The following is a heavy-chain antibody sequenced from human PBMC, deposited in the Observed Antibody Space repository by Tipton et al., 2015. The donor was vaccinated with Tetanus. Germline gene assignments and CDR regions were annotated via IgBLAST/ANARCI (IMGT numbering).Heavy chain of an antibody. CDR2: IYISGST. V-gene: IGHV4-4*07. CDR1: GGSLSSRY. D-gene: IGHD6-19*01. Sequence: LRLSCNVSGGSLSSRYWSWIRQTAGKRLEWIGRIYISGSTDYNPSLKTRVSMSVGTSKNQFSLNLGSVTAADTAVYYCARVGLHVVAGTGQYYFDYWGRGTLVTVSS. J-gene: IGHJ4*02. CDR3: ARVGLHVVAGTGQYYFDY.